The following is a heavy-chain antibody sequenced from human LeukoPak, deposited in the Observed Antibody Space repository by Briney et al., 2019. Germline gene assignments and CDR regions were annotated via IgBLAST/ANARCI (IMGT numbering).Heavy chain of an antibody. Sequence: ASVKVSCKASGYTFTGYYMHWVRKAPGQGLEWMGLINPNSGDTRYAQKFQGRVTMTRDTSISTAYMELSRLRSDDTAVYYCATQRGSYLWGTDFDYWGQGTLVTVSS. CDR1: GYTFTGYY. CDR2: INPNSGDT. V-gene: IGHV1-2*02. J-gene: IGHJ4*02. D-gene: IGHD3-16*01. CDR3: ATQRGSYLWGTDFDY.